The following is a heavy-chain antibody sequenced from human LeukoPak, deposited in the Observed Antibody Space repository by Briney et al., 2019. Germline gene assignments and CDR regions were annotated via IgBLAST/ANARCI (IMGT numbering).Heavy chain of an antibody. CDR1: GYTFTSYG. CDR3: ARDQDYYGSGSYHGWFDP. J-gene: IGHJ5*02. Sequence: ASVKVSCKASGYTFTSYGISWVRQAPGQGLEWMGWINPNSGGTNYAQKFQGRVTMTRDTSISTAYMELSRLRFDDTALYYCARDQDYYGSGSYHGWFDPWGQGTLVTVSS. D-gene: IGHD3-10*01. CDR2: INPNSGGT. V-gene: IGHV1-2*02.